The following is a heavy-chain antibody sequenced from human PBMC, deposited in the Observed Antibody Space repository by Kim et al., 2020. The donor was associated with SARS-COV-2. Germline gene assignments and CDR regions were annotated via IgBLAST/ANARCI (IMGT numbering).Heavy chain of an antibody. CDR1: GGSISSYY. CDR3: ARAKARVVVDAFDI. Sequence: SETLSLTCTVSGGSISSYYWSWIRQPPGKGLEWIGYIYYSGSTYYNPSLKSRVTISVDTSKNQFSLKLSSVTVADTAVYYCARAKARVVVDAFDIWGQGT. D-gene: IGHD3-22*01. V-gene: IGHV4-59*12. J-gene: IGHJ3*02. CDR2: IYYSGST.